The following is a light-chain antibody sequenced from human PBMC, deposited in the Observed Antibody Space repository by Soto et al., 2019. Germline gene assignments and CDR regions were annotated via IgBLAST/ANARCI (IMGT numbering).Light chain of an antibody. Sequence: SYELTQPPSVSVAPGQTAEISCGGDNIESTGVHWYQQKPGQAPVLVVYDDSDRPSEIPERFSGSNSGTSASLAISGLRSEDEADYYCSTWGDRHVVFGGGTKVTVL. CDR2: DDS. J-gene: IGLJ2*01. CDR1: NIESTG. V-gene: IGLV3-21*02. CDR3: STWGDRHVV.